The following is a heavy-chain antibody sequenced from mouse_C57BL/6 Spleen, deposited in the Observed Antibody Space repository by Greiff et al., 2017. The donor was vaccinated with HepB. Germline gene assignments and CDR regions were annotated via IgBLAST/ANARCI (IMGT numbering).Heavy chain of an antibody. CDR2: INPNNGGT. J-gene: IGHJ3*01. D-gene: IGHD2-4*01. Sequence: EVQLQQSGPELVKPGASVKISCKASGYTFTDYYMNWVKQSHGKSLEWIGDINPNNGGTSYNQKFKGKATLTVDKSSSTAYMELSSLTSEDSAVYYCARDDYDVWFAYWGQGTLVTVSA. CDR1: GYTFTDYY. V-gene: IGHV1-26*01. CDR3: ARDDYDVWFAY.